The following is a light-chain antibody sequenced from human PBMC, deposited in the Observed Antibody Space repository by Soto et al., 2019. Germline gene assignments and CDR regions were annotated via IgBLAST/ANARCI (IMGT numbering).Light chain of an antibody. V-gene: IGKV3-20*01. CDR1: QSFSSPY. CDR2: GAA. CDR3: QQYEDSPFT. J-gene: IGKJ3*01. Sequence: EIELTQSPGTLSLSPGERATLSCRASQSFSSPYLAWYQQKPGQAPRLLIYGAATRATGVPDRFSGSGFGTDFTLSISSLEPEDFAVYYCQQYEDSPFTFGPGTKVDIE.